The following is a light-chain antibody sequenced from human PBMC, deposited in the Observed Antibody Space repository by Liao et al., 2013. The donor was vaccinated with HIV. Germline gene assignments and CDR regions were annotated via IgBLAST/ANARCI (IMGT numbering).Light chain of an antibody. V-gene: IGLV3-1*01. CDR1: KLGDKY. CDR3: QAWDSSDVV. Sequence: SYELTQPPSVSVSPGQTASLSCSGDKLGDKYASWYQKKSGQSPELVIYQDNKRPSGIPDRISGSNSGNTATLTISGTQAMDEADYYCQAWDSSDVVFGGGTKLTVL. CDR2: QDN. J-gene: IGLJ2*01.